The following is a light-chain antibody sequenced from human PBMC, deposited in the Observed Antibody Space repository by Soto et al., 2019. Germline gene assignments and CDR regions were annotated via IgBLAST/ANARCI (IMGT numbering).Light chain of an antibody. V-gene: IGKV4-1*01. CDR2: WAS. J-gene: IGKJ3*01. CDR3: QQHYSTPFT. Sequence: DIVMTQSPDSLAVSLGERATINCKSSQSVLYTSNNKNYLTWYQQKPGQPPKLLIYWASTRESGVPDRFSGSGSRTDFTLTINSLQAEDVAVYYCQQHYSTPFTFGPGTKVDIK. CDR1: QSVLYTSNNKNY.